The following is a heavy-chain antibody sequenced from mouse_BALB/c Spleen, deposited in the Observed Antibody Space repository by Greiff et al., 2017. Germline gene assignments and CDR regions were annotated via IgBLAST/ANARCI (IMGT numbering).Heavy chain of an antibody. CDR3: ARFSYDYDVPFAY. Sequence: EVKLQESGPGLVKPSQSLSLTCSVTGYSITSGYYWNWIRQFPGNKLEWMGYISYDGSNNYNPSLKNRISITRDTSKNQFFLKLNSVTTEDTATYYCARFSYDYDVPFAYWGQGTLVTVSA. V-gene: IGHV3-6*02. D-gene: IGHD2-4*01. J-gene: IGHJ3*01. CDR1: GYSITSGYY. CDR2: ISYDGSN.